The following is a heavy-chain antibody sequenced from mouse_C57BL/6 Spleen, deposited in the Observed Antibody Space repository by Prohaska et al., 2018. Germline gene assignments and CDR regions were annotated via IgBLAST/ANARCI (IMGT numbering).Heavy chain of an antibody. D-gene: IGHD2-1*01. V-gene: IGHV1-53*01. Sequence: GKQRPGQGLEWIGNINPSNGGTNYNEKFKSKATLTVDKSSSTAYMQLSSLTSEDSAVYYCARDGNLAWFAYWGQGTLVTVSA. CDR2: INPSNGGT. CDR3: ARDGNLAWFAY. J-gene: IGHJ3*01.